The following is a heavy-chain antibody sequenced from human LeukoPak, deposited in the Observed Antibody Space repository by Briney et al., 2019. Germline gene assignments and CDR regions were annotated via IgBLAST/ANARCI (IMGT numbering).Heavy chain of an antibody. Sequence: GGSLRLSCAASGFTFSSYAMHWVRQAPGKGLEWVAVISYDGSNKYYADSVKGRFTISRDNSKNTLYLQMNSLRAEDTAVYYCARALGKLRFSHMDVWGKGTTVTISS. J-gene: IGHJ6*03. CDR3: ARALGKLRFSHMDV. CDR1: GFTFSSYA. D-gene: IGHD3-3*01. V-gene: IGHV3-30*04. CDR2: ISYDGSNK.